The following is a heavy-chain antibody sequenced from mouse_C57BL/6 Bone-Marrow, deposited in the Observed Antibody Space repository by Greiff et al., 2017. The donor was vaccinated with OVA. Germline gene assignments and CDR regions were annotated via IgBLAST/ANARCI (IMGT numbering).Heavy chain of an antibody. CDR3: AREGYY. Sequence: DVQLVESGGDLVQPGGSLKLSCAASGFTFSSYGMSWVRQTPDKRLEWVATISSGGSYTYYPACVKGRFTISRDNAKNTRYLQMSSLKSEDTAMYYCAREGYYWGQGTTLTVSS. CDR2: ISSGGSYT. CDR1: GFTFSSYG. J-gene: IGHJ2*01. D-gene: IGHD3-3*01. V-gene: IGHV5-6*01.